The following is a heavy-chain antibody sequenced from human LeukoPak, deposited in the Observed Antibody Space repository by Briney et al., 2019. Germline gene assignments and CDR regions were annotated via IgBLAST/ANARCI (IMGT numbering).Heavy chain of an antibody. Sequence: SVKVSCKASGGTFSSYAISWVRQAPGQGLEWMGGIIPIFGTANYAQKFQGRVTITADESTSTAYMELSSLRSEDTAVYYCARVDWTGIAARPGGNYYYMDVWGKGTTVTVSS. CDR2: IIPIFGTA. CDR1: GGTFSSYA. J-gene: IGHJ6*03. D-gene: IGHD6-6*01. V-gene: IGHV1-69*01. CDR3: ARVDWTGIAARPGGNYYYMDV.